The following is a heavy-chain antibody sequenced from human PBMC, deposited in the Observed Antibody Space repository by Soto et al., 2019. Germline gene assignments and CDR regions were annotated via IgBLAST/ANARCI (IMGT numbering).Heavy chain of an antibody. J-gene: IGHJ4*02. D-gene: IGHD6-19*01. CDR3: ARNSGMLAGPVDY. CDR1: GFTFSSYA. Sequence: PGGSLRLSCAASGFTFSSYAMHWVRQAPGKGLEWVAVISYDGSNKYYADSVKGRFTISRDNSKNTLYLQMNSLRAEDTAVYYCARNSGMLAGPVDYWGQGTLVTVSS. V-gene: IGHV3-30-3*01. CDR2: ISYDGSNK.